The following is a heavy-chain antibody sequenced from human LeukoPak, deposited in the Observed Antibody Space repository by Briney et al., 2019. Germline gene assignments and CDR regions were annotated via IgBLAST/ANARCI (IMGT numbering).Heavy chain of an antibody. Sequence: PSETLSLTCTVSGGSISTSKYYWGWIRQPPGKGLEWIGSIYYSGSTYYNPSLKSPGTISVDTSKNQFSLNLSSVTAADTAVYYCARDPDSSSWYNLGLDVWGKGTTVTISS. CDR1: GGSISTSKYY. V-gene: IGHV4-39*07. J-gene: IGHJ6*04. CDR2: IYYSGST. D-gene: IGHD6-13*01. CDR3: ARDPDSSSWYNLGLDV.